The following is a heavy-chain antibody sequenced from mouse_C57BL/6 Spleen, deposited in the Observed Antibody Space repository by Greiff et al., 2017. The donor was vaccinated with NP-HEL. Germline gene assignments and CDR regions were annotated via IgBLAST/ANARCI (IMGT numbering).Heavy chain of an antibody. D-gene: IGHD2-5*01. CDR1: GYTFTSYW. V-gene: IGHV1-50*01. Sequence: VQLQQPGAELVKPGASVKLSCKASGYTFTSYWMQWVKQRPGQGLEWIGEIDPSDSYTNYNQKFKGKATLTVDTSSSTAYMQLSSLTSEDSAVYYCARGVDYSNFFFDYWGQGTTLTVSS. CDR2: IDPSDSYT. J-gene: IGHJ2*01. CDR3: ARGVDYSNFFFDY.